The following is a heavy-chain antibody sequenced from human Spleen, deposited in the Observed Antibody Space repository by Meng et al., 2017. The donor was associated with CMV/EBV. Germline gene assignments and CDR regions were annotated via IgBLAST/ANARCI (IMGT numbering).Heavy chain of an antibody. V-gene: IGHV5-51*01. CDR3: ARGRYDFNFDAFDI. CDR1: GYSFTSYW. Sequence: GGSLRLSCKGSGYSFTSYWIGWVRQMPGKGLEWMGIIYPGDSDTRYSPSSQGQVTISADKSISTAYLQWSSLKASDTAMYYCARGRYDFNFDAFDIWGQGTMVTVSS. CDR2: IYPGDSDT. J-gene: IGHJ3*02. D-gene: IGHD3-3*01.